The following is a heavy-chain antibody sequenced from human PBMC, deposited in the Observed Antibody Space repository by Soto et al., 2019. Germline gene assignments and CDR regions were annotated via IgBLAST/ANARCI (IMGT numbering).Heavy chain of an antibody. CDR2: IGTAGDT. CDR3: APYYDSSGYYFDAFDI. V-gene: IGHV3-13*04. Sequence: PGGSLRLSCAASGFTFRSYDMHWVRQATGKGLEWVSAIGTAGDTYYPGSVKGRFTISRDNAKNSLYLQMNSLRAEDTAVYYCAPYYDSSGYYFDAFDIWGQGTMVTVSS. J-gene: IGHJ3*02. CDR1: GFTFRSYD. D-gene: IGHD3-22*01.